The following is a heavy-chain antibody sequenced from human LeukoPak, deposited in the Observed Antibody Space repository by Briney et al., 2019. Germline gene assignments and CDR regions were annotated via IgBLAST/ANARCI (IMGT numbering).Heavy chain of an antibody. J-gene: IGHJ6*02. Sequence: ASVNVSCKASGYTFTSYDISWVRQAPGQGLEWMGWISGYNGNTNYAQKLQGRVTMTTDTSTSTAYMELRSLSSGDTAVYYCARLYSSGWPLECMDVWGQGTTVAVSS. D-gene: IGHD6-19*01. V-gene: IGHV1-18*01. CDR3: ARLYSSGWPLECMDV. CDR1: GYTFTSYD. CDR2: ISGYNGNT.